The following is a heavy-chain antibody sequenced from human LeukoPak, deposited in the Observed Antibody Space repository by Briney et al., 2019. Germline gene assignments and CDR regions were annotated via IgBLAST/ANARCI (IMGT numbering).Heavy chain of an antibody. D-gene: IGHD1-14*01. CDR2: IRTSSSSI. V-gene: IGHV3-48*01. CDR3: ARDLNRAFDY. J-gene: IGHJ4*02. Sequence: GGSLRLSCAASGFTFSTYSMNWVRQAPGKGLEWVSYIRTSSSSIHYADSVKGRFTISRDNAKNSLYLQMNSLRAEDTAVYYCARDLNRAFDYWGQGTLVTVSS. CDR1: GFTFSTYS.